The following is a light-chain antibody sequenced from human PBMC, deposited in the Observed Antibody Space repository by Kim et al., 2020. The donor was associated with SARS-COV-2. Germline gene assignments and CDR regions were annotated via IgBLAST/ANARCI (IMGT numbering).Light chain of an antibody. Sequence: EIVMTQSPATLSVSPGERVTLSCRASQSVSDNLAWYQWRPGQAPRLLIYGASTRATGIPDRFSGSGSGTEFTLIISGLQSEDIAVYYCQQYNNWPLRTFGQGTKVDIK. CDR3: QQYNNWPLRT. J-gene: IGKJ1*01. V-gene: IGKV3-15*01. CDR1: QSVSDN. CDR2: GAS.